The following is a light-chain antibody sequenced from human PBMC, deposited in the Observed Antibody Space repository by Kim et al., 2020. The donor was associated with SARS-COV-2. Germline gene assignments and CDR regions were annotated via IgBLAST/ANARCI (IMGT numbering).Light chain of an antibody. V-gene: IGLV3-1*01. CDR1: KLGDKY. CDR2: QDS. J-gene: IGLJ3*02. CDR3: QAWDSSNWV. Sequence: SHELTQPPSVSVSPGQTASITCSGDKLGDKYACWYQQKPGQSPVLVIYQDSKRPSGIPERFSGSNSGNTATLTISGTQAMDEADYYCQAWDSSNWVFGGGTQLTVL.